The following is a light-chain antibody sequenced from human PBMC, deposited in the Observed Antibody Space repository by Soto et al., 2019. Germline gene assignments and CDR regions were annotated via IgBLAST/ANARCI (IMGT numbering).Light chain of an antibody. CDR1: SSNIGAGYD. V-gene: IGLV1-40*01. CDR2: QNN. Sequence: QSVLTQPPSVSGAPGQRVSISCTGSSSNIGAGYDVHWYEHLPGTAPKLLIYQNNNRPSGVPDRFSGSMSGTSASLAITGLQAEDEADYYCQSYDSSLSAVVFGGGTKLTVL. J-gene: IGLJ2*01. CDR3: QSYDSSLSAVV.